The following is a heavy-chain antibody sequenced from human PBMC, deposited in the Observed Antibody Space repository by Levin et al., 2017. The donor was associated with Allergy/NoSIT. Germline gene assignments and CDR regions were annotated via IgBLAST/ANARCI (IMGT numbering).Heavy chain of an antibody. J-gene: IGHJ4*02. CDR1: GGSISSGDYY. CDR3: ASHPYYYDIGDPGY. Sequence: SQTLSLTCTVSGGSISSGDYYWSWIRQPPGKGLEWIGYIYYSGSTYYNPSLKSRVTISVDTSKNQFSLKLSSVTAADTAVYYCASHPYYYDIGDPGYWGQGTLVTVSS. D-gene: IGHD3-9*01. V-gene: IGHV4-30-4*01. CDR2: IYYSGST.